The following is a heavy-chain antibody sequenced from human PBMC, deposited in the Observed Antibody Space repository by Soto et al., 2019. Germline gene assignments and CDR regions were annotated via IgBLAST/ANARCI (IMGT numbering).Heavy chain of an antibody. D-gene: IGHD4-17*01. J-gene: IGHJ6*02. CDR1: GYTFTSYG. Sequence: ASVKVSCKASGYTFTSYGISWVRQAPGQGLEWMGWISAYNGNTNYAQKLQGRVTMTTDTSTSTAYMELNSLRAEDTAVYYCARAIKGDYRNYYYYGLDVWGQGTTVTVSS. CDR3: ARAIKGDYRNYYYYGLDV. V-gene: IGHV1-18*01. CDR2: ISAYNGNT.